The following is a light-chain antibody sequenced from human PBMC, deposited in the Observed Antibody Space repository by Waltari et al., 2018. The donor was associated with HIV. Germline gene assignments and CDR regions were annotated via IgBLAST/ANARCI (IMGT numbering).Light chain of an antibody. CDR3: CSYAGSSTVI. Sequence: QSALTQPASVSGSPGQSITISCTGTSSDVGGYTYVSWYQQPPGKAPKLLIYAVTKRPSGVSNRLSVAKSGNTASLTISGLQAEDEAAYYCCSYAGSSTVIFGGGTKLTVL. J-gene: IGLJ2*01. CDR2: AVT. CDR1: SSDVGGYTY. V-gene: IGLV2-23*02.